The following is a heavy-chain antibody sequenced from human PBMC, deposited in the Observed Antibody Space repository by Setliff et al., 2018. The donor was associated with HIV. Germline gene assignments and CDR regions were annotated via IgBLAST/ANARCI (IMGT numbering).Heavy chain of an antibody. Sequence: SETLSLTCAVSGYAISSGYYWGWIRRPPGKGLEWIGSIYARGGTYYNPSLKSRVTISVDTSKNQFSLKLSSVTAADTAVYYCARELLRSWDGSENSYKPYYFDYWGQGTLVTVSS. D-gene: IGHD3-10*01. V-gene: IGHV4-38-2*02. CDR1: GYAISSGYY. J-gene: IGHJ4*02. CDR2: IYARGGT. CDR3: ARELLRSWDGSENSYKPYYFDY.